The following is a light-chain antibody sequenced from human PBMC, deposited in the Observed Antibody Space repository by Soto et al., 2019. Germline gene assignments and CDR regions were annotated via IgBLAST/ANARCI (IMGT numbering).Light chain of an antibody. Sequence: QSVLTQPPSASGSPGQSVTISCTGTRSDVGGYNYVSWYQQHPGKAPKLLIYEVTKRPSGVPDRFSGSTSGNTASLTVSGLQADDEADYYCCSNAGSNYDVFGTGTKLTVL. J-gene: IGLJ1*01. V-gene: IGLV2-8*01. CDR1: RSDVGGYNY. CDR2: EVT. CDR3: CSNAGSNYDV.